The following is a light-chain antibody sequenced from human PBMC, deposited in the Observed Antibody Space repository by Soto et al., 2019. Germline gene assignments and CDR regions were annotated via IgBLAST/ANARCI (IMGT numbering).Light chain of an antibody. J-gene: IGLJ1*01. Sequence: QSVLTQRPSASGTHRQKVTISCSGSSSNIGSNYVYWYQQLPGTAPKLLIYRNNQRPSGVPDRFSGSKSGTSASLAISGLRSEDEADYYCAAWDDSLSGSVFGTGTKVTVL. V-gene: IGLV1-47*01. CDR3: AAWDDSLSGSV. CDR2: RNN. CDR1: SSNIGSNY.